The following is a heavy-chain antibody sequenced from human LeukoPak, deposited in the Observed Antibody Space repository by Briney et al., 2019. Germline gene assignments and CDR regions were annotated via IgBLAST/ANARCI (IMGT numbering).Heavy chain of an antibody. J-gene: IGHJ4*02. D-gene: IGHD5-12*01. V-gene: IGHV3-49*04. CDR3: TRERDIVATIAIYYFDY. CDR1: GFTFGDYA. Sequence: GGSLRLSCTASGFTFGDYAMSWVCQAPGKGLEWVGFIRSKAYGGTTEYAASVKGRFTISRDDSKSIAYLQMNSLKTEDTAVYYCTRERDIVATIAIYYFDYWGQGTLVTVSS. CDR2: IRSKAYGGTT.